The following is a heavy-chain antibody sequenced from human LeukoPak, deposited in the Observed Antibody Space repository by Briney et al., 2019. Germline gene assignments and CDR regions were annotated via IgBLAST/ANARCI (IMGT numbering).Heavy chain of an antibody. CDR3: ARVDYDYVWGSYRFDY. J-gene: IGHJ4*02. Sequence: GGSLRLSCAASGFTFSSYWMSWVRQAPGKGLEWVANINQDGSEKYYVDSVKGRFTISRDNAKNSLYLQMNSLRAEDTAVYYCARVDYDYVWGSYRFDYWGQGTLVTVSS. CDR2: INQDGSEK. D-gene: IGHD3-16*02. CDR1: GFTFSSYW. V-gene: IGHV3-7*01.